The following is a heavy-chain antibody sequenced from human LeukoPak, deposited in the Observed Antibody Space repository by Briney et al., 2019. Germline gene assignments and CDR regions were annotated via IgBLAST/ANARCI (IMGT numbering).Heavy chain of an antibody. Sequence: GGSLRLSCAASGXTFSSYSMNWVRQAPGKGLEWVSYISTSSSTIYYADSVKGRFTISRDNAKNSLYLQMNSLRDEDTAVYYCARGSSSSWYGGIDYWGQGTLVTVSS. V-gene: IGHV3-48*02. CDR2: ISTSSSTI. D-gene: IGHD6-13*01. CDR1: GXTFSSYS. J-gene: IGHJ4*02. CDR3: ARGSSSSWYGGIDY.